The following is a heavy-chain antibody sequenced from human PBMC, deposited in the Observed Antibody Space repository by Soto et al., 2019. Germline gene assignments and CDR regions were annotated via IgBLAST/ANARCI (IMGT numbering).Heavy chain of an antibody. Sequence: SEKVSCKASVYTFTSYGISWVRQAPGQGLEWMGWISAYNGNTNYAQKLQGRVTMTTDTSTSTAYMELGSLRSDDTAVYYCAREAREPYSSGYYSTTDYWGQGTLVTVSS. J-gene: IGHJ4*02. D-gene: IGHD3-22*01. CDR2: ISAYNGNT. CDR3: AREAREPYSSGYYSTTDY. CDR1: VYTFTSYG. V-gene: IGHV1-18*04.